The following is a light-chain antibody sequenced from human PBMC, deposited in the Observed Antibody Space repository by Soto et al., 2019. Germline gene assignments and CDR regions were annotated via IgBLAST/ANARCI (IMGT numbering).Light chain of an antibody. CDR1: QDIRGA. CDR2: DVS. CDR3: QQFNTNPII. V-gene: IGKV1-13*02. J-gene: IGKJ5*01. Sequence: AIQLTQSPSSLSASVGDRVTITCRASQDIRGALAWYQQKPGKPPKLLIFDVSTLQSGVPSRFSGSGSGTDFTLTIAGLQPEDFATYYCQQFNTNPIIFGQGTRLEIK.